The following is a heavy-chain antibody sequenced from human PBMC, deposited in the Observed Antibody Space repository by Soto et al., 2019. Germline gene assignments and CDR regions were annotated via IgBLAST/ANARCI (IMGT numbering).Heavy chain of an antibody. CDR3: ATRDYDILTGYLHI. Sequence: QAHLVQSEAEVRKPGASVKVSCQALEHTSTIYYIHWVQQARGQGLEWMGWINADSGDTTYAEDFRGRVTFTRDTSTSTFHMELSRLRLDDTAMYFCATRDYDILTGYLHIWGQGTLITVSS. D-gene: IGHD3-9*01. J-gene: IGHJ1*01. CDR2: INADSGDT. V-gene: IGHV1-2*02. CDR1: EHTSTIYY.